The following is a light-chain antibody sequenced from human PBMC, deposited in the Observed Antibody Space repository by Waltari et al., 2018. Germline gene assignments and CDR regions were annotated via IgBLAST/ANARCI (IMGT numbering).Light chain of an antibody. Sequence: GTLSLSPGETATLSCRASQSVSRTLAWYQQKPGQAPRLLIYGASIRATGIPDRFSGSGSGTDFSLTISRLEPEDFAVYYCQHYVRLPVTFGQGTKVEIK. J-gene: IGKJ1*01. CDR2: GAS. CDR1: QSVSRT. CDR3: QHYVRLPVT. V-gene: IGKV3-20*01.